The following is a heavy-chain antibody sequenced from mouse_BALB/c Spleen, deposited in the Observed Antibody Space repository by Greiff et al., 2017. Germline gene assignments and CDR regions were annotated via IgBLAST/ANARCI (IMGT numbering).Heavy chain of an antibody. CDR2: IRNKANGYTT. V-gene: IGHV7-3*02. J-gene: IGHJ3*01. CDR1: GFTFTDYY. D-gene: IGHD4-1*01. CDR3: AKSPLGRTAWFAY. Sequence: EVQLVESGGGLVQPGGSLRLSCATSGFTFTDYYMSWVRQPPGKALEWLGFIRNKANGYTTEYSASVKGRFTISRNNSHSLLDLQMNPLRAEDSATYYFAKSPLGRTAWFAYWGQGTLVTVSA.